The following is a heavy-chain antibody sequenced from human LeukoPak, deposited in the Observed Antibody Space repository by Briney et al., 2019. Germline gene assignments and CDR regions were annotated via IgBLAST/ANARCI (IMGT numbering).Heavy chain of an antibody. CDR3: ARHNLRIAAAGTDY. J-gene: IGHJ4*02. D-gene: IGHD6-13*01. CDR2: ICHSGST. V-gene: IGHV4-38-2*01. Sequence: SETLSLTCAVSGYSISSGYYWGWIRQPPGKGLEWIGSICHSGSTYYNPSLKSRVTISVDTSKNQFSLKLSSVTAADTAVYYCARHNLRIAAAGTDYWGQGAMVTVSS. CDR1: GYSISSGYY.